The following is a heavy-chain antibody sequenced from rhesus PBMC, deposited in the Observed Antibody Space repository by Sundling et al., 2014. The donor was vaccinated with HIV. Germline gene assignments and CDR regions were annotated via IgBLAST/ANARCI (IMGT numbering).Heavy chain of an antibody. V-gene: IGHV3-201*01. J-gene: IGHJ4*01. CDR2: CSWSGDST. CDR1: GFTFDDYA. Sequence: EVQLVESGGGVVQPGGSLRLSCAASGFTFDDYAMHWVRQPPGKGLEWVSGCSWSGDSTGYADSVKGRFTISRDNAKNSLYLQMNRLRAEDTALYYCARDPEVCTGSGCYAWTYFDYWGQGVLVTVSS. D-gene: IGHD2-21*01. CDR3: ARDPEVCTGSGCYAWTYFDY.